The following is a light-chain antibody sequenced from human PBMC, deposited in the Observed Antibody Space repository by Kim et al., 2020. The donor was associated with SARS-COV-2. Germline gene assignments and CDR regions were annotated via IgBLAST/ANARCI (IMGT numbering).Light chain of an antibody. CDR3: GTWDSSLSAYV. CDR2: DNN. CDR1: SSNIGNNY. Sequence: GQKVTISCSGSSSNIGNNYVSWYQQLPGTAPKLLIYDNNTRPSGTPDRFSGSKSGTSATLGITGLQTGDEADYYCGTWDSSLSAYVFGTGTQVTVL. V-gene: IGLV1-51*01. J-gene: IGLJ1*01.